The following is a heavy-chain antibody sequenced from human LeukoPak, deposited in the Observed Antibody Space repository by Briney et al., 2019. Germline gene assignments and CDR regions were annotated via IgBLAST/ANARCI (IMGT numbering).Heavy chain of an antibody. Sequence: SETLSLTCAVYGGSFSGYYWSWIRQPPGKGLEWIGEINHSGSTNYNPSLKSRVTISVDTSKNQFSLKPSSVTAADTAVYYCARGRTYSSSWYVAAGALDYWGQGTLVTVSS. CDR1: GGSFSGYY. CDR3: ARGRTYSSSWYVAAGALDY. J-gene: IGHJ4*02. D-gene: IGHD6-13*01. CDR2: INHSGST. V-gene: IGHV4-34*01.